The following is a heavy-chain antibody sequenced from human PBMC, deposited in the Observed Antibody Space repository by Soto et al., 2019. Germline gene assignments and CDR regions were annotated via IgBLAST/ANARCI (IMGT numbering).Heavy chain of an antibody. CDR2: IYYSGST. J-gene: IGHJ6*04. V-gene: IGHV4-59*01. CDR3: ARGPYCSGGSCRNGMDV. CDR1: GGSISSYY. Sequence: SETLSLTCTVSGGSISSYYWSWIRQPPGKGLEWIGYIYYSGSTNYNPSLKSRVTISVDTSKNQFSLKLSSVTAADTAVYYCARGPYCSGGSCRNGMDVWGKGTTVTVSS. D-gene: IGHD2-15*01.